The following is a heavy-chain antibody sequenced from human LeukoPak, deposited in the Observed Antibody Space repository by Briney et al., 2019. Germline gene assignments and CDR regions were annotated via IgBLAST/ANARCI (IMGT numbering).Heavy chain of an antibody. Sequence: SQTLSLTCTVSGGSISSGSYYWSWIRQPAGKGLEWIGRTYTSGSTNYNPSLKSRVTISVDTSKNQFSLKLSSVTAADTAVYYCAREDGYNRPYYFDYWGQGTLVTVSS. V-gene: IGHV4-61*02. CDR3: AREDGYNRPYYFDY. D-gene: IGHD5-24*01. J-gene: IGHJ4*02. CDR2: TYTSGST. CDR1: GGSISSGSYY.